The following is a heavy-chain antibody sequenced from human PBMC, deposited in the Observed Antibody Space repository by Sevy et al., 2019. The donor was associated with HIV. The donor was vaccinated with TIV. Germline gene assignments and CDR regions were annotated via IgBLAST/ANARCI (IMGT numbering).Heavy chain of an antibody. D-gene: IGHD2-2*02. J-gene: IGHJ3*02. CDR3: ATTAIVVVPAAIPEFYDAFDI. V-gene: IGHV1-24*01. CDR2: FDPEDGET. CDR1: GYTLTELS. Sequence: ASVKVSCKVSGYTLTELSMHWVRQAPGKGLEWMGGFDPEDGETIYAQKFQGRVTMTEDTSTDTAYMELSSLRSEDTAVYYCATTAIVVVPAAIPEFYDAFDIWGQWTMVTVSS.